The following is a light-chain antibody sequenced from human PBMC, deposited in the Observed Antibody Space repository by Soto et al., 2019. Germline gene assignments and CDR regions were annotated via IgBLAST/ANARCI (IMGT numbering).Light chain of an antibody. CDR1: QNVDTKY. CDR2: DAS. J-gene: IGKJ1*01. V-gene: IGKV3-11*01. CDR3: QQRLNWPPG. Sequence: EIVLTHSPGTLSLSPGERATLSFMSIQNVDTKYLAWYQFKPGQAPRLLIYDASNRATGVPARFSGSGSGTDFTLTISDLEPADFGLYYCQQRLNWPPGFGQGTKVDNK.